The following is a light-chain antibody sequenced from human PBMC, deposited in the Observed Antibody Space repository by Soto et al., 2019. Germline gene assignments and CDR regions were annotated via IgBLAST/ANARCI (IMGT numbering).Light chain of an antibody. CDR2: FAS. V-gene: IGKV1-16*01. CDR3: QQYNVYPFT. Sequence: DIQMTQSPSSLSASLGDRVTITCRASQGVSTFLAWFQQKPGKAPKSLIYFASSLQSGVPSRFSDSGSGTDFTLTISSLQPEDFATYHCQQYNVYPFTFGGGTKVDIK. CDR1: QGVSTF. J-gene: IGKJ4*01.